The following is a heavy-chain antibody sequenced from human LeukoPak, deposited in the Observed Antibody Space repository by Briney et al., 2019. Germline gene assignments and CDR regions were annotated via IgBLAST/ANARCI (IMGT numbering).Heavy chain of an antibody. D-gene: IGHD3-10*01. CDR1: GFTFSSYS. J-gene: IGHJ5*02. Sequence: GGSLRLSCAASGFTFSSYSMNWVRQAPGKGLEWVSSISSSSSYIYYADSVKGRFTISRDNAKNSLYLQMNSLRAEDTAVYYCARDSGGSPTPNWFDPWGQGTLVTVSS. V-gene: IGHV3-21*01. CDR3: ARDSGGSPTPNWFDP. CDR2: ISSSSSYI.